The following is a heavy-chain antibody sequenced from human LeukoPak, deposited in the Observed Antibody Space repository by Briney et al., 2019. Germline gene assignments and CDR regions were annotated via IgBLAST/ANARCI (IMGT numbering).Heavy chain of an antibody. CDR3: ASRSYSSGWHPDY. CDR2: ISGSGGST. CDR1: GFTFSSYG. J-gene: IGHJ4*02. D-gene: IGHD6-19*01. V-gene: IGHV3-23*01. Sequence: PGGSLRLSCAASGFTFSSYGMSWVRQAPGKGLEWVSAISGSGGSTYYADSVKGRFTISRDNAKNSLYLQMNSLRAEDTAVYYCASRSYSSGWHPDYWGQGTLVTVSS.